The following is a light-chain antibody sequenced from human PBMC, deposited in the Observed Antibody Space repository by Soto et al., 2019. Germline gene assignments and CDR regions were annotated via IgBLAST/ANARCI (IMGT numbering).Light chain of an antibody. Sequence: EIVLTQSPATLSLSPGERATLSCRASQSVSSYLAWYQQKPGQAPRLLIYDASNRATRIPARFSGSGSGTDFTLTISILEPEDFAVYYCQQRSNWPPALSCVGGTQVEIK. J-gene: IGKJ4*01. CDR2: DAS. V-gene: IGKV3-11*01. CDR3: QQRSNWPPALS. CDR1: QSVSSY.